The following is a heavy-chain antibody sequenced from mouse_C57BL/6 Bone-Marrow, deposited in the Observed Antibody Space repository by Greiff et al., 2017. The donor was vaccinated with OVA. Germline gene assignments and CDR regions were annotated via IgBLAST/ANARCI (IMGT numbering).Heavy chain of an antibody. Sequence: QVQLQQSGPELVKPGASVKISCKASGYAFSSSWMNWVKQRPGKGLEWIGRIYPGDGDTNYNGKFKGKATLTADKSSSTAYMQLSSLTSEDSAVYFCARGRGLHFDYWGQGTTLTVSS. V-gene: IGHV1-82*01. J-gene: IGHJ2*01. CDR2: IYPGDGDT. D-gene: IGHD2-4*01. CDR1: GYAFSSSW. CDR3: ARGRGLHFDY.